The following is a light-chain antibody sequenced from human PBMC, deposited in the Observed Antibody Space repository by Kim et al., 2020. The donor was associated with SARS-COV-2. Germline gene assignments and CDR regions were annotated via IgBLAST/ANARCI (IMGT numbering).Light chain of an antibody. V-gene: IGKV1-5*03. Sequence: DIQMTQSPSTLSASLGDRVTITCRASQNINTWLAWYQQKPGKAPKLLIYLASTLETGVPPRFSGSGSGTEFTLTINSLQPDDFATYLCKHYSRFPYTFGPGTKRENK. CDR1: QNINTW. CDR2: LAS. CDR3: KHYSRFPYT. J-gene: IGKJ2*01.